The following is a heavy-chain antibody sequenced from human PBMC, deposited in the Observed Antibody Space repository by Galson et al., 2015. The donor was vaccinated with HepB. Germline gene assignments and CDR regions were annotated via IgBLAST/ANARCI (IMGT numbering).Heavy chain of an antibody. CDR1: GGSISSSNW. CDR3: ARVVPDVVVIAIYWFDP. CDR2: IYHSGST. D-gene: IGHD2-21*01. Sequence: ETLSLTCAVSGGSISSSNWWSWVRQPPGKGLEWIGEIYHSGSTNYNPSLKSRVTISVDKSKNQFSLKLSSVTAADTAVYYCARVVPDVVVIAIYWFDPWGQGTLVTVSS. J-gene: IGHJ5*02. V-gene: IGHV4-4*02.